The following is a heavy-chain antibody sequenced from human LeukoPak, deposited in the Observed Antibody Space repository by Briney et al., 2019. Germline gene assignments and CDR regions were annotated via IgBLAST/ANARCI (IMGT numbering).Heavy chain of an antibody. V-gene: IGHV1-69*04. CDR1: GGTFSSYA. J-gene: IGHJ6*02. Sequence: EASVKVSCKASGGTFSSYAISWVRQAPGQGLEWMGRIIPILGIANYAQKFQGRVTITADKSTSTAYMELSSLRSEDTAVYYCARLGVKGYNWNDEPNYYYYGMDVWGQGTTVTVSS. CDR2: IIPILGIA. CDR3: ARLGVKGYNWNDEPNYYYYGMDV. D-gene: IGHD1-20*01.